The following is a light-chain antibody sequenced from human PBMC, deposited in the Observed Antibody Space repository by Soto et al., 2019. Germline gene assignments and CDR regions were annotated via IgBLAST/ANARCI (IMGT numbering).Light chain of an antibody. V-gene: IGKV3-20*01. CDR2: GAS. CDR1: QSVSSSY. Sequence: EIVLTQSPGTLSLSPGERATLSCRASQSVSSSYLAWYQQKPGQAPRLLNYGASSRATGIPDRFRGSQSGTDFPLTISLLEPEDQAVDYCHQYGSSRETFGHGTMVEIK. J-gene: IGKJ1*01. CDR3: HQYGSSRET.